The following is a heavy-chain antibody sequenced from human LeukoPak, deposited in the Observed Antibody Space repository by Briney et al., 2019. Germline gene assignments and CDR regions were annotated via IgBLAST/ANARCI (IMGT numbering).Heavy chain of an antibody. Sequence: GESLKISCKGSGYSFTSNWIGWVRQMPGKGLEWMGIIYPGDSDTKYSPSFQGQVTISADRSTRTAYLQWSSLKASDTAIYYCARPTTDDSSGYYLDYWGQGTLVTVSS. D-gene: IGHD3-22*01. CDR1: GYSFTSNW. J-gene: IGHJ4*02. V-gene: IGHV5-51*01. CDR2: IYPGDSDT. CDR3: ARPTTDDSSGYYLDY.